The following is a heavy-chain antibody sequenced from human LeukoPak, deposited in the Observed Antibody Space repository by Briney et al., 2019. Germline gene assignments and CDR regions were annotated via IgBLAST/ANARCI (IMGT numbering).Heavy chain of an antibody. Sequence: PGRSLRLSCAASGFTFDDYAMHWVRQAPGKGLEWVSGISWNSGSIGYADSVKGRFTISRDNAKNSLYLQMNSLRAEDTALYYCASTPLGYSSSWCGGWFDPWGQGTLVTVSS. CDR1: GFTFDDYA. CDR2: ISWNSGSI. J-gene: IGHJ5*02. CDR3: ASTPLGYSSSWCGGWFDP. D-gene: IGHD6-13*01. V-gene: IGHV3-9*01.